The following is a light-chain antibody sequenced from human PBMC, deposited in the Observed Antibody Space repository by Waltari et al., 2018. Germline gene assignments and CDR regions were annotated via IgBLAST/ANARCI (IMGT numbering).Light chain of an antibody. V-gene: IGKV3-11*01. CDR2: DTS. CDR3: QQRGSWIT. J-gene: IGKJ5*01. CDR1: QSIGRY. Sequence: EIVLTQSPATLSLSPGEKATLSCRASQSIGRYLAWYQQKPGQAPRLLISDTSNRATGVPARFSGSGSGTDFTLTISSVAPEDFAVYYCQQRGSWITFGQGARLELK.